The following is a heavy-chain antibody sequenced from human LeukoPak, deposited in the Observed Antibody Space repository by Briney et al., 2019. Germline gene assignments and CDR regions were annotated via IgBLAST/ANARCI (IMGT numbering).Heavy chain of an antibody. Sequence: PGGSLRLSCTASEVSDYAVSWVRRAPGKDLEWVGFIRSKTYGGTAEYAASVKGRFSISRGDSKTIAYLQMNSLTIEDTAVYYCTLANRAYAYGYDYWGQGTLVTVSS. J-gene: IGHJ4*02. CDR1: EVSDYA. D-gene: IGHD5-18*01. V-gene: IGHV3-49*04. CDR2: IRSKTYGGTA. CDR3: TLANRAYAYGYDY.